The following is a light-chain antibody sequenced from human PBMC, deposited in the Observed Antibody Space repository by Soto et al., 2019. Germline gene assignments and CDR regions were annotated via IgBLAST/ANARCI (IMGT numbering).Light chain of an antibody. CDR1: QSISSW. CDR2: DAS. CDR3: LQYNSYSLT. J-gene: IGKJ1*01. V-gene: IGKV1-5*01. Sequence: DIQMTQSPSTLSASVGDRVTITCRASQSISSWLAWYQQKPGKAPKLLIYDASSLESGVPSRFSGSGSGTEFTVTISSLQPDDFATYYCLQYNSYSLTFGQGTKVEIK.